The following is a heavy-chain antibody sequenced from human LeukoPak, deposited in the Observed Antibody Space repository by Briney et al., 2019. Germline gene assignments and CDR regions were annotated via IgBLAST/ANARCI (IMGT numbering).Heavy chain of an antibody. D-gene: IGHD6-6*01. CDR2: IRYDGSNK. CDR1: GFTFSSYG. J-gene: IGHJ4*02. V-gene: IGHV3-30*02. Sequence: QPGGSLRLSCAASGFTFSSYGMHWVRQAPGKGLEWVAFIRYDGSNKYYADSVKGRFTISRDNSKNTLYLQMNSLRAEDTAVYYCARNRAGGAARPIDYWGQGTLVTVSS. CDR3: ARNRAGGAARPIDY.